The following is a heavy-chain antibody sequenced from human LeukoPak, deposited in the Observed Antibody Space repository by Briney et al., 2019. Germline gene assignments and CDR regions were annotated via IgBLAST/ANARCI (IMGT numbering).Heavy chain of an antibody. CDR3: ARHRFFDSTGYYYDFDY. D-gene: IGHD3-22*01. Sequence: SETLSLTCTVSGGSISSYYWSWIRQPPGKGLEWIGYIYYSGSTNYNPSLKSRVTISVDTSKNQFSLKLSSVTAADTAVYYCARHRFFDSTGYYYDFDYWGQGTLVTVSS. CDR1: GGSISSYY. V-gene: IGHV4-59*08. CDR2: IYYSGST. J-gene: IGHJ4*02.